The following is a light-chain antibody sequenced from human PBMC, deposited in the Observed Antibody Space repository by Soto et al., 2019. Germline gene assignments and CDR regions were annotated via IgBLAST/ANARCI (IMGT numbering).Light chain of an antibody. Sequence: IVLTQSPGTLSLSPGERATLSCRASQSVSSSYLAWYQQKPGQATRLLIYGASSRATGISDRFSGSGSGTDFTLTISRLEPEDFAVYYCQQYGSSPRTFGQGTKVEIK. CDR2: GAS. CDR1: QSVSSSY. V-gene: IGKV3-20*01. J-gene: IGKJ1*01. CDR3: QQYGSSPRT.